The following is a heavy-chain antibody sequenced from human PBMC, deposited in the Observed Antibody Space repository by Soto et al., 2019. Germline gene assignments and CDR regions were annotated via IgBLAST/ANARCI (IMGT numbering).Heavy chain of an antibody. CDR1: GFTFSNYV. Sequence: QVKLVESGGGVVQPGRSLRLSCTASGFTFSNYVMHWVRQAPGKGLEWVALILYDGSEKYYTDSVTGRFTISRDNSKNTLYLQMNSLRAEDTAVYYCARDPHRIAAAGTAFDYWGQGTLVTVSS. V-gene: IGHV3-30-3*01. CDR2: ILYDGSEK. CDR3: ARDPHRIAAAGTAFDY. J-gene: IGHJ4*02. D-gene: IGHD6-13*01.